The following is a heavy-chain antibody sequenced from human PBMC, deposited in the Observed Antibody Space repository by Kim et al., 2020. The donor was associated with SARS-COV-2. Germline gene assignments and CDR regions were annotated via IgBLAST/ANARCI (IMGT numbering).Heavy chain of an antibody. D-gene: IGHD3-3*01. V-gene: IGHV3-74*01. J-gene: IGHJ6*02. CDR2: INIDGSST. CDR1: GFTFRSYW. CDR3: SRDLDPNSNYYYYGMDV. Sequence: GGSLRLSCAASGFTFRSYWMHWVRQAPGKGLVWVSRINIDGSSTSYADAVKGRFTISRDNAKNTLYLQVNSLRAEDTAMYYCSRDLDPNSNYYYYGMDVWGQGTTVTVSS.